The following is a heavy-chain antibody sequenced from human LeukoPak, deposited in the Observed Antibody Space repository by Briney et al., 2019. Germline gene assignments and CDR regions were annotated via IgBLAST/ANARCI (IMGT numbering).Heavy chain of an antibody. Sequence: ASVKLCCKAAGGTFSSYAISWVRQAPGQGLEWMGGIIPIFGTANYEQKFQVRVTITADKSKSTAYMELSSLRSEDTAVYYCALWFGELSSDYWGQGTLVTVSS. V-gene: IGHV1-69*06. D-gene: IGHD3-10*01. J-gene: IGHJ4*02. CDR3: ALWFGELSSDY. CDR2: IIPIFGTA. CDR1: GGTFSSYA.